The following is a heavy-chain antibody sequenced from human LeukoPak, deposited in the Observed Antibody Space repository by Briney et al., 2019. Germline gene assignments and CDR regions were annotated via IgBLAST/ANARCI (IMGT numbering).Heavy chain of an antibody. J-gene: IGHJ6*03. CDR3: ATRGGAVGESTYKNYYYYYMDV. CDR1: GYTFTGYY. Sequence: GASVKVSCKASGYTFTGYYMHWVRQAPGQGLEWMGWINPNSGGTNYAQKFQGRVTMTTDTSTSTAYMELRSLRSDDTAVYYCATRGGAVGESTYKNYYYYYMDVWGKETTVTVSS. D-gene: IGHD3-10*01. CDR2: INPNSGGT. V-gene: IGHV1-2*02.